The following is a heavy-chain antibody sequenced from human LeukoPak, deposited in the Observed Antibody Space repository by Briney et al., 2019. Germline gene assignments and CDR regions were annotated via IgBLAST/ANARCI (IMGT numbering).Heavy chain of an antibody. D-gene: IGHD1-26*01. CDR3: AKVASFVSYYYYMDV. CDR2: ISSSGSTI. Sequence: SGGSLRLSCAASGFTFSSYEMNWVRQAPGKGLEWVSYISSSGSTIYYADSVKGRFTISRDNAKNSLYLQMNSLRAEDTAVYYCAKVASFVSYYYYMDVWGKGTTVTVSS. J-gene: IGHJ6*03. CDR1: GFTFSSYE. V-gene: IGHV3-48*03.